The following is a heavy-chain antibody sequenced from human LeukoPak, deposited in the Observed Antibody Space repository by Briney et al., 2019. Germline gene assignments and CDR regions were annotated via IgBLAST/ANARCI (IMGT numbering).Heavy chain of an antibody. CDR3: AKGNYYDSSGTIDY. D-gene: IGHD3-22*01. V-gene: IGHV3-23*01. CDR1: GFTFSSYA. Sequence: PGGSLRLSCAASGFTFSSYAMSWVRQAPGKGLEWVSAISGSGGSTYYADSVKGRFTISRDKSKNTLYLQMNSLRAEYTAVYYCAKGNYYDSSGTIDYWGQGTLVTVSS. J-gene: IGHJ4*02. CDR2: ISGSGGST.